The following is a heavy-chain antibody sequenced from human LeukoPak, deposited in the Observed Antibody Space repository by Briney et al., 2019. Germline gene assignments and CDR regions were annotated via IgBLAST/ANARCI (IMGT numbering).Heavy chain of an antibody. CDR2: ISNSSSYI. V-gene: IGHV3-21*01. CDR3: GRVYSSGWFAFDY. J-gene: IGHJ4*02. CDR1: GFTFSSYS. D-gene: IGHD6-19*01. Sequence: GGSLRLSCAASGFTFSSYSMNWVRQAPGKGLEWVSSISNSSSYIYYADSVKGRFTISRDNAKNSLYLQMNSLRAEDTAVYYCGRVYSSGWFAFDYWGQGTLVTVSS.